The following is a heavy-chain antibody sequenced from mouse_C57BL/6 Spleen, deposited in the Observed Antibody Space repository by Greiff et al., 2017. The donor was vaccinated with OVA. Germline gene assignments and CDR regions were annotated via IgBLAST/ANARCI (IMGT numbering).Heavy chain of an antibody. V-gene: IGHV1-55*01. CDR2: IYPGSGST. Sequence: QVQLQQPGAELVKPGASVKMSCKASGYTFTSYWITWVKQRPGQGLEWIGDIYPGSGSTNYNEKFKSKATLTVDTSSSTAYMQLSSLTSEDSAVYYCARRDGNCVYMDYWGQGTSVTVSS. CDR3: ARRDGNCVYMDY. D-gene: IGHD2-1*01. J-gene: IGHJ4*01. CDR1: GYTFTSYW.